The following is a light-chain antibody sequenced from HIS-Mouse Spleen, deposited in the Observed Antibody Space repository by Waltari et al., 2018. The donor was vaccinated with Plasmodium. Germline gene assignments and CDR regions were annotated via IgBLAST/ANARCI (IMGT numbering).Light chain of an antibody. CDR3: QQYYSYQT. CDR1: QGISRY. CDR2: AAS. V-gene: IGKV1-8*01. Sequence: ALRMTQSPSSLSASTGDRVTITSRASQGISRYLAWYQQKPGKAPKLLIYAASTLQSWVPSRFICSVSGTDFILTISCLQSEDFATYYCQQYYSYQTFSQGTKVEIK. J-gene: IGKJ1*01.